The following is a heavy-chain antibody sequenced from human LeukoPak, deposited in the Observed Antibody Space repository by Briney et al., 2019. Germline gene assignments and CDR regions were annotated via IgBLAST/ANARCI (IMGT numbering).Heavy chain of an antibody. CDR2: INPNSGGT. D-gene: IGHD6-19*01. V-gene: IGHV1-2*02. J-gene: IGHJ4*02. CDR1: GYTFTGYY. Sequence: ASVKVSCKASGYTFTGYYMHWVRQAPGQGLEWMGWINPNSGGTNYAQKFQGRVTMTRDTSISTAYMELSRLRSDDTAVYYCARASSSGWRDYFDYWGQGTLVTVSS. CDR3: ARASSSGWRDYFDY.